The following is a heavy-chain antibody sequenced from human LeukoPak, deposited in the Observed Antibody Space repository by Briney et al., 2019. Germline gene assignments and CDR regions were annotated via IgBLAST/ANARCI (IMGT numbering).Heavy chain of an antibody. CDR1: GFTFSSYS. CDR3: ARDRYYDSSGYTGEGYFDY. D-gene: IGHD3-22*01. J-gene: IGHJ4*02. CDR2: ISSSSSYI. V-gene: IGHV3-21*01. Sequence: GGSLRLSCAASGFTFSSYSMNWVRQAPGKGLEWVSSISSSSSYICYVDSVKGRFTISRDNAKNSLYLQMNSLRAEDTAVYYCARDRYYDSSGYTGEGYFDYWGQGTLVTVSS.